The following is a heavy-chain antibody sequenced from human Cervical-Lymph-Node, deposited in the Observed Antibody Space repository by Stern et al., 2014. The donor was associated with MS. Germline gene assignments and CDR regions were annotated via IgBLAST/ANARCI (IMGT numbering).Heavy chain of an antibody. J-gene: IGHJ4*02. D-gene: IGHD3-10*01. V-gene: IGHV1-46*01. CDR3: ARVGSGSGSHY. CDR2: INPIGGRT. Sequence: QVQLGQSGAEVKKPGASVKVSCKASGYTFTRYYVHWVRQAPGQGLEWMGIINPIGGRTNYTQRFQGRVTMTRDTSTSTVYMEMSSLGSEDTAVYYCARVGSGSGSHYWGQGTLVTVSS. CDR1: GYTFTRYY.